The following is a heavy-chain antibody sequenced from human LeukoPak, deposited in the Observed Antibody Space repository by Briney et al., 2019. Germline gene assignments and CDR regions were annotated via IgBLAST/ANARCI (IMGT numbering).Heavy chain of an antibody. CDR2: IRYDGSNR. CDR3: AKDARQRHDY. Sequence: SGGSLRLSCAASGFTFSSYGMHWVRQAPGKGLEWVAFIRYDGSNRYYADSVKGRFTISRDNSKNTLYLQMNSLRAEDTAVYYCAKDARQRHDYWGQGTLVTVSS. J-gene: IGHJ4*02. V-gene: IGHV3-30*02. CDR1: GFTFSSYG.